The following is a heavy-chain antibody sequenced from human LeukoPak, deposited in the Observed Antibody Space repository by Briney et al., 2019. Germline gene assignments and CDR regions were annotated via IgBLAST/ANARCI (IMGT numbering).Heavy chain of an antibody. CDR1: GFSFNTYW. D-gene: IGHD3-22*01. V-gene: IGHV3-7*03. CDR3: AKFTMIVVVTDDAFDI. CDR2: IKQDGSQK. J-gene: IGHJ3*02. Sequence: GGSLRLSCAASGFSFNTYWMTWVRQAPGKGLEWVANIKQDGSQKYYVDSVKGRFTVSRDDAKDSVFLQMNSLRAEDTAVYYCAKFTMIVVVTDDAFDIWGQGTMVTVSS.